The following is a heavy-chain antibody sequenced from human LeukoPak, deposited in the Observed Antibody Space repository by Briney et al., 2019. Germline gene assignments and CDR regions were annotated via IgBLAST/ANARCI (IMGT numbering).Heavy chain of an antibody. V-gene: IGHV4-59*08. CDR2: IYYSGST. J-gene: IGHJ6*02. CDR1: GGSISSHY. D-gene: IGHD3-9*01. Sequence: SETLSLTCTVSGGSISSHYWSWIRQPPGKGLEWIGYIYYSGSTNYNPSLKSRVTISVDTSKNQFSLKLSSVTAADTAVYYCARHSPRYDILTGYYPYGMDVWGQGTTVTVSS. CDR3: ARHSPRYDILTGYYPYGMDV.